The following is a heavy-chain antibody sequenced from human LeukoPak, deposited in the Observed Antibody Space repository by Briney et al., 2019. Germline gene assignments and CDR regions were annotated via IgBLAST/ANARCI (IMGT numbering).Heavy chain of an antibody. Sequence: GASVKVSCKASGYTFTGYYMHWVRQAPGQGLEWMGWINPNSGGTNYAQKFQGRVTMTRDTSISTAYMELSRLRSDDTAVYYCARPPITMVRGVIGWFDPWGQGTLVTVSS. CDR1: GYTFTGYY. J-gene: IGHJ5*02. D-gene: IGHD3-10*01. CDR3: ARPPITMVRGVIGWFDP. V-gene: IGHV1-2*02. CDR2: INPNSGGT.